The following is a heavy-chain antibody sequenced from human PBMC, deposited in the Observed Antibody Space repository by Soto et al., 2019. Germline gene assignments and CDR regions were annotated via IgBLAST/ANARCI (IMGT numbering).Heavy chain of an antibody. CDR1: GFIFSNYA. Sequence: SPRLSCAPSGFIFSNYAMSWVRQARGKGLEWVSAISGSGADTYYTESVKGRFTISRDNFKNTLYLQMNSLRAEDTAVYYCAKDTGRGGGSVFDYWGQGTLVTVSS. CDR2: ISGSGADT. J-gene: IGHJ4*02. D-gene: IGHD2-15*01. V-gene: IGHV3-23*01. CDR3: AKDTGRGGGSVFDY.